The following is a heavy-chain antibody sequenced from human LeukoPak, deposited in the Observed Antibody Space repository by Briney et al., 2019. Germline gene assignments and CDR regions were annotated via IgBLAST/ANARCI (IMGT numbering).Heavy chain of an antibody. Sequence: SAYNGNTNYAQKLQGRVTMTTDTSTSTAYMELRSLRSDDTAVYYCARESITIFGVVIPADYWGQGTLVTVSS. D-gene: IGHD3-3*01. V-gene: IGHV1-18*01. CDR2: SAYNGNT. CDR3: ARESITIFGVVIPADY. J-gene: IGHJ4*02.